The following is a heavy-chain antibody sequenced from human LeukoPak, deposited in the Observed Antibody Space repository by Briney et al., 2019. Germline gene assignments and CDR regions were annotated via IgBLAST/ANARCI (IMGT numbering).Heavy chain of an antibody. V-gene: IGHV4-61*02. Sequence: PSETLSLTCTVSGGSISSGSYYWSWIRQPAGKGLEWIGRIYTSGSTNYNPSLKSRVTISVDTSKNQFSLKLSSVTAADTAVYYCAREFRSWYGGENYFDYWGQGTLVTVSS. J-gene: IGHJ4*02. D-gene: IGHD6-13*01. CDR2: IYTSGST. CDR3: AREFRSWYGGENYFDY. CDR1: GGSISSGSYY.